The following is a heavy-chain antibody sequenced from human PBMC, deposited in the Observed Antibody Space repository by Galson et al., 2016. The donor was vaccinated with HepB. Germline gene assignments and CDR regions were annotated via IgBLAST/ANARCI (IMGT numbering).Heavy chain of an antibody. CDR3: AKVKNQNMDMIFDY. V-gene: IGHV3-23*01. CDR2: ISRSGDST. D-gene: IGHD2-2*03. J-gene: IGHJ4*02. Sequence: SLRLSCAASGFTFRDYGMTWVRQAPGKGLEVVSSISRSGDSTDYADSVKGRFTISRDNSKNTLYLQMNTLRAEDTAVYFCAKVKNQNMDMIFDYWGQGTLVTVSS. CDR1: GFTFRDYG.